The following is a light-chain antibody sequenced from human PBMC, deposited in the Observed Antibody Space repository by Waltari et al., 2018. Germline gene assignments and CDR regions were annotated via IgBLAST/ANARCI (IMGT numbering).Light chain of an antibody. CDR1: SSNLGKNY. V-gene: IGLV1-51*02. Sequence: QSVLTQPPSVSAAPGQRVTISCSGGSSNLGKNYVSWYRQVPGTAPKLLIYENTERPSGIPGRFSGSKSGTSATLDITGLQAGDEADYYCGTWDSSLSGAVFGGGTHLTVL. CDR3: GTWDSSLSGAV. CDR2: ENT. J-gene: IGLJ7*01.